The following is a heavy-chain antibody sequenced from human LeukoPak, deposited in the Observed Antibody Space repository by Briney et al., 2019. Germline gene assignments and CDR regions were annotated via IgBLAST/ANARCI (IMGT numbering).Heavy chain of an antibody. J-gene: IGHJ4*02. CDR2: IYHSGST. V-gene: IGHV4-38-2*02. D-gene: IGHD3-3*01. CDR3: ARDEDFWSGYCDY. CDR1: GYSISSGYY. Sequence: MASETLSLTCTVSGYSISSGYYWGWIRQPPGKGLEWIGSIYHSGSTYYNPSLKSRVTISVDTSKNQFSLKLSSVTAADTAVYYCARDEDFWSGYCDYWGQGTLVTVSS.